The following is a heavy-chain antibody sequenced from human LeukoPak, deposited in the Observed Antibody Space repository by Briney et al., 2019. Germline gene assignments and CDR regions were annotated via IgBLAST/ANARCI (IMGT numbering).Heavy chain of an antibody. J-gene: IGHJ4*02. Sequence: PGGSLRLSCAASGFTFSSYGMHWVRQAPGKGLEWVAVISYDGSNKYYADSVKGRFTISRDNSKNTLYLQMNSLRAEDTAVYYCVKVGNGYGDLTDYWGQGTLVTVSS. V-gene: IGHV3-30*18. CDR2: ISYDGSNK. CDR1: GFTFSSYG. D-gene: IGHD4-17*01. CDR3: VKVGNGYGDLTDY.